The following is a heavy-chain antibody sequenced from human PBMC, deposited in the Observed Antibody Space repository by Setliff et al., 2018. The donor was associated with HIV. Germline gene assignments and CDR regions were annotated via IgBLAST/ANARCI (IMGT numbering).Heavy chain of an antibody. D-gene: IGHD3-22*01. Sequence: ASVKVSCKASGYTFIKYYMHWVRQAPGQGLEWMGIIDPSGGSTRYAQKFQGRVTMTRDTSTNTAYMELSSLRSEDTAVYYCGRGGTYYFDSSGYDYFDYWGQGTLVTVPQ. CDR3: GRGGTYYFDSSGYDYFDY. V-gene: IGHV1-46*01. CDR1: GYTFIKYY. CDR2: IDPSGGST. J-gene: IGHJ4*02.